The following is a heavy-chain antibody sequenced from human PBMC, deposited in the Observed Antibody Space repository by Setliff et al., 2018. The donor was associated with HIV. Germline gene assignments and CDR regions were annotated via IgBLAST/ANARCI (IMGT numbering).Heavy chain of an antibody. CDR2: IKTKTDGGTT. V-gene: IGHV3-15*01. CDR3: TTRGTWDYRDYFDY. D-gene: IGHD1-26*01. Sequence: GGSLRLSCAASGFTFSTYAMSWVRQAPGKGLEWVGRIKTKTDGGTTDYAAPVKGRFTISRDDSKKMLYLQMNSLKTEDTAVYYCTTRGTWDYRDYFDYWGRGTLVTVSS. CDR1: GFTFSTYA. J-gene: IGHJ4*02.